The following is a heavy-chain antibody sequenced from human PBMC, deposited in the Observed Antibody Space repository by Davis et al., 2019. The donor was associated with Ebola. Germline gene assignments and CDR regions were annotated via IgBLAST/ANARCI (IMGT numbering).Heavy chain of an antibody. CDR1: GFTFSSYG. Sequence: GESLKISCAASGFTFSSYGMHWVRQAPGKGLEWVAVISYDGSNKYYADSVKGRFTISRDNSKNTLYLQMNSLRAEDTAVYYCAKDRPDGVDTAMVTDFDYWGQGTLVTVSS. V-gene: IGHV3-30*18. D-gene: IGHD5-18*01. J-gene: IGHJ4*02. CDR3: AKDRPDGVDTAMVTDFDY. CDR2: ISYDGSNK.